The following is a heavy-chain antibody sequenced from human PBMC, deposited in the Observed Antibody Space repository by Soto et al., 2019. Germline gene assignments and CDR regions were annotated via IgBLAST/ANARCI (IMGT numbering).Heavy chain of an antibody. CDR2: ISSNGGST. D-gene: IGHD1-26*01. CDR3: VKDRPGGSGSYWPFDY. V-gene: IGHV3-64D*06. Sequence: GGSLRLSCSASGFTFSSYAMHWVRQAPGKGLEYVSAISSNGGSTYYADSVKGRFTISRDNSKNTLYLQMSSLRAEDTAVYYCVKDRPGGSGSYWPFDYWGQGTLVTVSS. J-gene: IGHJ4*02. CDR1: GFTFSSYA.